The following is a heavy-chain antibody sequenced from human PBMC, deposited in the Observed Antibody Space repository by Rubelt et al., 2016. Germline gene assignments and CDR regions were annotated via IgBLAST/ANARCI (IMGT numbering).Heavy chain of an antibody. Sequence: IEWMGIIYPGDSDTRYSPSFQGQVTISADKSISTAYLQWSSLKASDTAMYYCARHPDSGSYGVDYWGQGTLSPSPQ. D-gene: IGHD1-26*01. J-gene: IGHJ4*02. CDR2: IYPGDSDT. V-gene: IGHV5-51*01. CDR3: ARHPDSGSYGVDY.